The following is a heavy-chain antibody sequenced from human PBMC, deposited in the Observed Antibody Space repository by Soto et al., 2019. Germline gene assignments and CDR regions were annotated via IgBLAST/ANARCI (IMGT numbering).Heavy chain of an antibody. CDR1: GGSFSGYY. CDR2: INHSGST. Sequence: PSETLSLTCAVYGGSFSGYYWSWIRQPPGKGLEWIGEINHSGSTNYNPSLKSRVTISVDTSKNQFSLKLSSVTAADTAVYYCARGLPRITMVRGVSHGMDVWGQGTTVTVSS. J-gene: IGHJ6*02. D-gene: IGHD3-10*01. CDR3: ARGLPRITMVRGVSHGMDV. V-gene: IGHV4-34*01.